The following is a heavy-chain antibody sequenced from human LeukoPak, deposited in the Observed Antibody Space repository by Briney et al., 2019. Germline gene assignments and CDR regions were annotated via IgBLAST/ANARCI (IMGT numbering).Heavy chain of an antibody. CDR2: IYYSGST. J-gene: IGHJ4*02. CDR1: GGSISSGGYY. Sequence: PSETPSLTCTVSGGSISSGGYYWSWIRQHPGKGLEWIGYIYYSGSTYYNPSLKSRVTISVDTSKNQFSLNLRSVTAADTAVYFCARSPSRYSSSWSRGYFDYWGQGTLVTVSS. V-gene: IGHV4-31*03. D-gene: IGHD6-13*01. CDR3: ARSPSRYSSSWSRGYFDY.